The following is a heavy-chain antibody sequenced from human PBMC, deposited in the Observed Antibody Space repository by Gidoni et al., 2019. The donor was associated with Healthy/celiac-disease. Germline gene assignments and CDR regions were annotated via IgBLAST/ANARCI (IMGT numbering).Heavy chain of an antibody. CDR2: IFSNDEK. V-gene: IGHV2-26*01. Sequence: QVTLKESGPVLVKPTETLTLTCTVSGLSLSNARMGVSWIRQTPGKALEWLAHIFSNDEKSYSTSLKSRLTISKDTSKSQVVLTMTNMDPVDTATYYCARIRRLPGYSSRNGWFDPWGQGTLVTVSS. CDR3: ARIRRLPGYSSRNGWFDP. J-gene: IGHJ5*02. CDR1: GLSLSNARMG. D-gene: IGHD6-13*01.